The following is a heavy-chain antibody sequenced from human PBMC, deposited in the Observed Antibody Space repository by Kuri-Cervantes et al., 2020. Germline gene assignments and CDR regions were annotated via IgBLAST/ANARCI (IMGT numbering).Heavy chain of an antibody. D-gene: IGHD2-15*01. CDR2: IYYSGST. J-gene: IGHJ4*02. V-gene: IGHV4-39*01. CDR3: ARLLKGYYYFDY. CDR1: GGSISSSSYY. Sequence: SCTVSGGSISSSSYYWGWIRQPPGKGLEWIGSIYYSGSTYYNPSLKSRVTISVDTSKNQFSLKLSSVTAADTAVYYCARLLKGYYYFDYWGQGTLVTVSS.